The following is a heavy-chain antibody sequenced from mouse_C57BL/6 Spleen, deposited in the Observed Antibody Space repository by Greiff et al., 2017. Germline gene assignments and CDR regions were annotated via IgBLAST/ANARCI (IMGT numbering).Heavy chain of an antibody. V-gene: IGHV14-2*01. CDR1: GFNIKDYY. J-gene: IGHJ2*01. CDR2: IDPEDGET. D-gene: IGHD4-1*01. Sequence: VQLKQSGAELVKPGASVKLSCTASGFNIKDYYMHWVKQRPEQGLEWIGRIDPEDGETKYAPKFQGKATRTADTTSNTAYLHLSSLTSEDTAFYYCARSTGTYYFDYWGQGTTLTVSS. CDR3: ARSTGTYYFDY.